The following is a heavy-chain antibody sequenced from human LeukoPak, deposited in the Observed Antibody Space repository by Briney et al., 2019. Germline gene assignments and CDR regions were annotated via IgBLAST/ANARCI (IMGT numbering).Heavy chain of an antibody. CDR1: GFTFSSYN. CDR2: ISSSSSTI. V-gene: IGHV3-48*04. Sequence: PGGSLRLSCAASGFTFSSYNMNWVRQAPGKGLEWVSYISSSSSTIYYADSVKGRFTISRDNAKNSLYLQMNSLRAEDTAVYYCARVSRSGAYYYYYMDVWGKGTTVTVSS. J-gene: IGHJ6*03. CDR3: ARVSRSGAYYYYYMDV. D-gene: IGHD3-10*01.